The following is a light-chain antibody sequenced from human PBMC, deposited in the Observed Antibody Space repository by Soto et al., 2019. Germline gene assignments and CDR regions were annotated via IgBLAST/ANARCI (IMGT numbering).Light chain of an antibody. Sequence: EIVMAQSPATLSVSPGERATLSCRASQSVISDLAWYQQKPGQAPRLLIYDASNRATGIPARFSGSGSGTDFTLTISSLEPEDFAVYYCQQRSNWPAITFGQGTRLEIK. CDR2: DAS. CDR3: QQRSNWPAIT. J-gene: IGKJ5*01. CDR1: QSVISD. V-gene: IGKV3-11*01.